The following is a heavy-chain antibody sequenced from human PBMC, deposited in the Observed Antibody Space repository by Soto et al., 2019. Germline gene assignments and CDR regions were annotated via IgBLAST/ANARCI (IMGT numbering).Heavy chain of an antibody. J-gene: IGHJ4*02. CDR2: INHSGST. D-gene: IGHD3-16*02. Sequence: QVQLQQWGAGLLKPSETLSLTCAVYGGSFSGYYWSWIRQPPGKGLEWIGEINHSGSTNYNPSLKSRVTISVDTSKNQFSLKLSSVTAADTAVYYCARGRYDYVWGSYQGYYFDYWGQGTLVTVSS. CDR1: GGSFSGYY. V-gene: IGHV4-34*01. CDR3: ARGRYDYVWGSYQGYYFDY.